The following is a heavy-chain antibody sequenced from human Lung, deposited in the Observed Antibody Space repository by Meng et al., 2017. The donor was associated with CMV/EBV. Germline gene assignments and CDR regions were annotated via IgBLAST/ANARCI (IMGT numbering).Heavy chain of an antibody. V-gene: IGHV3-74*01. CDR2: INSDGSST. J-gene: IGHJ6*02. CDR1: GFTFSSYW. D-gene: IGHD3-3*01. CDR3: ARDKVRYYDFWSGYGGMDV. Sequence: SCAASGFTFSSYWMHWVRQAPGKGLVWVSRINSDGSSTSYADSVKGRFTISRDNAKNTLYLQMNSLRAEDTAAYYCARDKVRYYDFWSGYGGMDVGXQGTXVT.